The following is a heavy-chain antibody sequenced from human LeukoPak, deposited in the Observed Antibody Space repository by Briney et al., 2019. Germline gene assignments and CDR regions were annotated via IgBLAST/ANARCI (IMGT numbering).Heavy chain of an antibody. CDR3: AKNWGIVVVPAAIYNYFDY. CDR1: GFTFSSYA. J-gene: IGHJ4*02. Sequence: GGFLRLSCAASGFTFSSYAMSWVRQAPGKGLEWVSAISGSGGSTYYADSVKGRFTISRDNSKNTLYLQMNSLRAEDTAVYYCAKNWGIVVVPAAIYNYFDYWGQGTLVTVSS. D-gene: IGHD2-2*01. CDR2: ISGSGGST. V-gene: IGHV3-23*01.